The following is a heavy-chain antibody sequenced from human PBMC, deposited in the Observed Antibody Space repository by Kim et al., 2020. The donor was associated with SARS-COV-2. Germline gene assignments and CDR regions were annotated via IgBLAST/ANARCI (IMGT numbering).Heavy chain of an antibody. CDR3: ASLYSSQGY. V-gene: IGHV3-48*03. Sequence: GSTIYYADSLKGRFTITRDNAKNSLYLQMNSLRAEDTAVYYCASLYSSQGYWGQGTLVTVSS. J-gene: IGHJ4*02. CDR2: GSTI. D-gene: IGHD6-13*01.